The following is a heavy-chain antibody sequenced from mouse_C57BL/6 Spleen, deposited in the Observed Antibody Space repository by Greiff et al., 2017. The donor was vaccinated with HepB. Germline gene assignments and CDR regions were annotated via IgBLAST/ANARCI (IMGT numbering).Heavy chain of an antibody. J-gene: IGHJ3*01. V-gene: IGHV1-72*01. Sequence: VQLQQPGAELVKPGASVKLSCKASGYTFTSYWMHWVKQRPGRGLEWIGRIDPNSGGTKYNEKFKSKATLTVDKPSSTAYMQLSSLTSEDSAVYYCARCYGSSYVEVFFAYWGQGTLVTVSA. CDR2: IDPNSGGT. CDR3: ARCYGSSYVEVFFAY. CDR1: GYTFTSYW. D-gene: IGHD1-1*01.